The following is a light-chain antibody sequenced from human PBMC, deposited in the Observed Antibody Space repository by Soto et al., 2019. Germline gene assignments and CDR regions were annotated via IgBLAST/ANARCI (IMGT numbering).Light chain of an antibody. Sequence: QSALTQPASVSGSPGETITISCTGTSNDVGGYGYVSWYRQYAGKAPTLMVSEVSYRPSGVSDRFSGSKSGTTAFLTISGLQTEDEGHYYCSSYSPSSLLFGGGTKLNVL. CDR2: EVS. J-gene: IGLJ3*02. V-gene: IGLV2-14*01. CDR1: SNDVGGYGY. CDR3: SSYSPSSLL.